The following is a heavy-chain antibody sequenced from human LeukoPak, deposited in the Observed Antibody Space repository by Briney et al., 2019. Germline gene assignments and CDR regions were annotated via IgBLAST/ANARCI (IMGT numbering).Heavy chain of an antibody. D-gene: IGHD2-8*01. Sequence: SETLSLTCTVSGYSISSAYYWGWIRQPPGKGLEWIGSIYHSGSTYYNSSLRSRVTISVDTSKNQFSLKLSAVTAAGTAVYYCARNGLGGFDIWGQGTMVTVSS. CDR1: GYSISSAYY. CDR2: IYHSGST. J-gene: IGHJ3*02. CDR3: ARNGLGGFDI. V-gene: IGHV4-38-2*02.